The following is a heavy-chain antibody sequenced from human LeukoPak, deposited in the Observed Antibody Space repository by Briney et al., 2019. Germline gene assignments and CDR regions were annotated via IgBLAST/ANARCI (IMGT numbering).Heavy chain of an antibody. CDR3: AELGITMIGGV. Sequence: GGSLRLSCAASGFTFSSYEMNWVRKAPGKGLEWVSFISSSCSTIYYADSVKGRFTISRDNAKNSLYLQMNILRAEETAVYYCAELGITMIGGVWGKGTTVTISS. J-gene: IGHJ6*04. V-gene: IGHV3-48*03. CDR2: ISSSCSTI. CDR1: GFTFSSYE. D-gene: IGHD3-10*02.